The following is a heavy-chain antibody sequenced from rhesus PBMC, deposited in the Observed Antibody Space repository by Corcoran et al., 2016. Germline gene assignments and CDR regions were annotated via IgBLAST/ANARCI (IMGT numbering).Heavy chain of an antibody. CDR3: AKESTAADHFDY. Sequence: DVQLVQSGAEVKRPGESLKISCKTSGYSFTSYSVSWVRQMPGKGLEWMRAIYPSDSDTRYRPTIQGQVTSSTDTSISTAYLQWSSLKATDSTTYYCAKESTAADHFDYWGQGVLVTVSS. D-gene: IGHD6-31*01. V-gene: IGHV5-2*01. CDR1: GYSFTSYS. CDR2: IYPSDSDT. J-gene: IGHJ4*01.